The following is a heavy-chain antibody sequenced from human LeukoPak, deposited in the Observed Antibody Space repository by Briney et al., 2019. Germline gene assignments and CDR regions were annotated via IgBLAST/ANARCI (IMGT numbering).Heavy chain of an antibody. CDR3: AKSKVAATGAFDY. J-gene: IGHJ4*02. Sequence: GGSLRLSCAASGFTLSSYGMHWVRQAPGKGLEWVAVISYDGGNKYYADSVKGRFTISRDNSKNTLYLQMNSLRAEDTAVYYCAKSKVAATGAFDYWGQGTLVTVSS. V-gene: IGHV3-30*18. CDR1: GFTLSSYG. CDR2: ISYDGGNK. D-gene: IGHD6-19*01.